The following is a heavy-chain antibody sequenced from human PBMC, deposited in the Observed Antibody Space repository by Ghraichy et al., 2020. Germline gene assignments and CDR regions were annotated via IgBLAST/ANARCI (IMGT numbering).Heavy chain of an antibody. CDR3: ARPRDGYIGFDY. Sequence: GGSLRLSCAASGFTFSSYWMHWVRQAPGKGLVWVSRINSDGSSTSYADSVKGRFTISRDNAKNTLYLQMNSLRAEDTAVYYCARPRDGYIGFDYWGQGTLVTVSS. CDR1: GFTFSSYW. V-gene: IGHV3-74*01. J-gene: IGHJ4*02. CDR2: INSDGSST. D-gene: IGHD5-24*01.